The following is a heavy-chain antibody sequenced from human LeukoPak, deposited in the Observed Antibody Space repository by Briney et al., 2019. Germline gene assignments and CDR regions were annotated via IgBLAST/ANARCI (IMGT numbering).Heavy chain of an antibody. V-gene: IGHV3-53*01. Sequence: GGSLRLSCAASGFTVSDNYMSWVRQAPGKGLEWVSIIYSDGRTYYADSVQGRFTISRDNSKNTMYLQMNSLRAEDSAVYYCARDMVRGVFTTRTIDYWGQGTLVTVSS. J-gene: IGHJ4*02. CDR2: IYSDGRT. D-gene: IGHD3-10*01. CDR1: GFTVSDNY. CDR3: ARDMVRGVFTTRTIDY.